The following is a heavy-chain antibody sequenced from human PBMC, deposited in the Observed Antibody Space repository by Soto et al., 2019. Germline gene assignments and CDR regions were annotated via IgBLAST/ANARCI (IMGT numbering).Heavy chain of an antibody. CDR2: IKSKTDGGTT. J-gene: IGHJ4*02. D-gene: IGHD2-2*01. CDR1: GFTFSNAW. Sequence: GVSLRLSCAASGFTFSNAWMSWVRQAPGKGLEWVGRIKSKTDGGTTDYAAPVKGRFTISRDDSKNTLYLQMNSLKTEDTAVYYCTTYLFICSSTSCYGLFDYWGQGTLVTVSS. CDR3: TTYLFICSSTSCYGLFDY. V-gene: IGHV3-15*01.